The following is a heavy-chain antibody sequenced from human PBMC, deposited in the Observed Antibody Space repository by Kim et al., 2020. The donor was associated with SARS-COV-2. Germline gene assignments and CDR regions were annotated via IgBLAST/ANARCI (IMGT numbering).Heavy chain of an antibody. D-gene: IGHD3-3*01. CDR2: ISGSGGST. CDR3: AKTGKSITIFGVVIPPLGY. J-gene: IGHJ4*02. CDR1: GFTFSSYA. V-gene: IGHV3-23*01. Sequence: GGSLRLSCAASGFTFSSYAMSWVRQAPGKGLEWVSAISGSGGSTYYADSVKGRFTISRDNSKNTLYLQMNSLRAEDTAVYYCAKTGKSITIFGVVIPPLGYWGQGTLVTVSS.